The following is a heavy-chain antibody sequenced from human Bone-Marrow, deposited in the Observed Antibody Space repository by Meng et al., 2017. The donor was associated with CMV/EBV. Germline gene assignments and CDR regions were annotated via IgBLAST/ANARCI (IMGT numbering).Heavy chain of an antibody. D-gene: IGHD1-26*01. J-gene: IGHJ4*02. CDR3: ARTGSYSHFDY. V-gene: IGHV4-39*07. CDR1: GGSVSSGSYY. Sequence: SETLSLTCTVSGGSVSSGSYYWGWIRQPPGKGLEWIASIYYSGSTYYNPSLESRVTISVDTSKNQFSLKVSSVTAADTAVYYCARTGSYSHFDYWGQGTRVTVYS. CDR2: IYYSGST.